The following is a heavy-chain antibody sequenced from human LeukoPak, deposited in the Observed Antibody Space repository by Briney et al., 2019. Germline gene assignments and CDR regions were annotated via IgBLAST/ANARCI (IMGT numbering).Heavy chain of an antibody. D-gene: IGHD3-22*01. J-gene: IGHJ4*02. CDR2: ISIHGGDT. CDR3: ARVLRDASGYHDY. V-gene: IGHV3-64*01. Sequence: GGSLRLSCAASGFTFSSYAMHWVRQAPGKGLEYVSAISIHGGDTYYANSVKGRFTISRDNSKNTLYLQMGSLRAEDMAVYYCARVLRDASGYHDYWGQGTLVTVSS. CDR1: GFTFSSYA.